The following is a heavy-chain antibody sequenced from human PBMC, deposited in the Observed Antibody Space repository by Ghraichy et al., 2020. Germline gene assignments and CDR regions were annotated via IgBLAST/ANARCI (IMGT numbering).Heavy chain of an antibody. J-gene: IGHJ6*02. D-gene: IGHD3-22*01. CDR2: ISGSGGST. V-gene: IGHV3-23*01. CDR3: VKDLKWSSYYDSSGIDGMDV. Sequence: GGSLRLSCAASGFTFSSYAMSWVRQAPGKGLEWVSAISGSGGSTYYADSVKGRFTISRDNSKNTLYLQMNSLRAEDTAVYYCVKDLKWSSYYDSSGIDGMDVWDQGTTVTVSS. CDR1: GFTFSSYA.